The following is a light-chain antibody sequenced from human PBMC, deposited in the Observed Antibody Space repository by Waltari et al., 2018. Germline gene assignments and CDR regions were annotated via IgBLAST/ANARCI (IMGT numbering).Light chain of an antibody. V-gene: IGLV2-23*02. J-gene: IGLJ2*01. CDR2: EVN. CDR1: GNNVGGYNL. Sequence: QSALTQPASVSGSPGQSITISCTGTGNNVGGYNLVSWYQQLPGKAPKLMIYEVNKRPSGVSSRFSGSKSGNTASLTISGLLAEDEADYYCCSSAGGTTWEFGGGTKLAVL. CDR3: CSSAGGTTWE.